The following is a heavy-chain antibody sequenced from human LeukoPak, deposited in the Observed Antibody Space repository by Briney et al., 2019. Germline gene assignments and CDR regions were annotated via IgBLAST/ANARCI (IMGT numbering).Heavy chain of an antibody. CDR1: GFTFSSYW. Sequence: GGSLSLSCAASGFTFSSYWMSWVRQAPGKGLEWVANIKQDGSEKCYVDSVKGRFTISRDNAKNSLYLQMNSLRAEDTAVYYCARGQSSGWYYYFDYWGQGTLVTVSS. V-gene: IGHV3-7*03. CDR2: IKQDGSEK. CDR3: ARGQSSGWYYYFDY. J-gene: IGHJ4*02. D-gene: IGHD6-19*01.